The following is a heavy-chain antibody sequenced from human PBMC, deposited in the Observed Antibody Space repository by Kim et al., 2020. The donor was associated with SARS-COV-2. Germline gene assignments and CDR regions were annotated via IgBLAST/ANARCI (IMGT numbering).Heavy chain of an antibody. Sequence: SETLSLICSVSGGSLRSSGHYWDWIRQSPGKGLEWIGTVYYSGNTYYNPSLKSRVSISVDTSKNQFSLRLRSVAAADTAVYYCASRDMGYHIDSWGQGTQLTLSA. CDR2: VYYSGNT. CDR1: GGSLRSSGHY. D-gene: IGHD3-9*01. V-gene: IGHV4-39*01. CDR3: ASRDMGYHIDS. J-gene: IGHJ4*02.